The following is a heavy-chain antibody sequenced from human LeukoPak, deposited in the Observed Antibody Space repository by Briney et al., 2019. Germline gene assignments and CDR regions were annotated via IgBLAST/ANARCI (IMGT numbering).Heavy chain of an antibody. CDR3: ARDSGSGSNDY. CDR2: ISAGNGNT. Sequence: ASVKVSCKASGYTFTSYAIHWVRQAPGQRLEWMGWISAGNGNTKYSQNFQGRVTFISNTSATTAFMELSSLSSEDAAVYYCARDSGSGSNDYWGQGTLVTVSS. J-gene: IGHJ4*02. CDR1: GYTFTSYA. D-gene: IGHD1-26*01. V-gene: IGHV1-3*01.